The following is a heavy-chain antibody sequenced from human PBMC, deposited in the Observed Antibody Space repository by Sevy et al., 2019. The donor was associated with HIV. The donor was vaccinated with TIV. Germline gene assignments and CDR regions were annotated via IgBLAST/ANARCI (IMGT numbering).Heavy chain of an antibody. V-gene: IGHV1-24*01. CDR3: ATTKDYYESSGSPFDD. Sequence: ASVKVSCKVSGYTLTKLSMHWVRQAPGKRPEWMGTFDPEDGEKIYARKFQGRVTMTEDTSTDTAYMALSSLRSEDTAVYYCATTKDYYESSGSPFDDWGKGTLVTVSS. D-gene: IGHD3-22*01. J-gene: IGHJ4*02. CDR1: GYTLTKLS. CDR2: FDPEDGEK.